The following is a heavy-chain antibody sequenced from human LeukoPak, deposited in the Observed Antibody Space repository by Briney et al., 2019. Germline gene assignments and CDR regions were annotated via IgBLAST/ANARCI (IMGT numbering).Heavy chain of an antibody. V-gene: IGHV4-59*08. J-gene: IGHJ4*02. D-gene: IGHD4-23*01. CDR2: IYYSGST. CDR1: GGSISSYY. CDR3: ARLIDYGGNFPGYFDY. Sequence: SETLSLTCTVSGGSISSYYWSCIRQPPGKGLEWIGYIYYSGSTNYNPSLKSRVTISVDTSKSQFSLKLSSVTAADTAVYYCARLIDYGGNFPGYFDYWGQGTLVTVSS.